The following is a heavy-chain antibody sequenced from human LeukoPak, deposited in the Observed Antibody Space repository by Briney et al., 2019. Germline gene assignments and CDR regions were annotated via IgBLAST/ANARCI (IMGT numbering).Heavy chain of an antibody. D-gene: IGHD1/OR15-1a*01. CDR1: GGSFSGYY. CDR2: INHSGST. Sequence: SETLSLTCAVYGGSFSGYYWSWIRQPPGEGLEWIGEINHSGSTNYNPSLKSRVTISVDTSKNQFSLKLGSVTAADTAVYYCARGRPDWLKQAFDIWGQGTMVTVSS. CDR3: ARGRPDWLKQAFDI. J-gene: IGHJ3*02. V-gene: IGHV4-34*01.